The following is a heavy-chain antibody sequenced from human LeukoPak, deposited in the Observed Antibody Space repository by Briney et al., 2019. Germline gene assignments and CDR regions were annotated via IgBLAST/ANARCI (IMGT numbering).Heavy chain of an antibody. D-gene: IGHD3-16*01. CDR3: TRGAGWLIDY. Sequence: PSETLSLTCTVSGASISNDFWSWIRQPPGKGLEWIGYFHNSGTSTYNPSLKSRVTISADTSKNQFSLKLNSLTTADTAVYYCTRGAGWLIDYWGQGILVTVSS. J-gene: IGHJ4*02. CDR1: GASISNDF. V-gene: IGHV4-59*01. CDR2: FHNSGTS.